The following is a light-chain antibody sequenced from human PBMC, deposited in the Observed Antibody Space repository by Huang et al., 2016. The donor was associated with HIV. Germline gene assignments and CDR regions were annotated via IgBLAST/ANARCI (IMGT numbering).Light chain of an antibody. CDR3: QQSGRTPRT. Sequence: DIQMTQSPSSLSAFIGDRVIISCRASQNISRYLNWYQQKPGQAPKLLIYTTSSLQSGVPSTFSGSGSGTDFSLTITNLQPEDSATYYCQQSGRTPRTFGQGTKVQIK. CDR1: QNISRY. J-gene: IGKJ2*01. CDR2: TTS. V-gene: IGKV1-39*01.